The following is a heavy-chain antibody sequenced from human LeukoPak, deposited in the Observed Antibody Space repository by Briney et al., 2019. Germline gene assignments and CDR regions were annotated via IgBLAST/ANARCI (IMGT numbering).Heavy chain of an antibody. CDR1: GFAFDEHG. J-gene: IGHJ4*02. CDR3: AKDLLSGSYSFYFDY. V-gene: IGHV3-20*04. Sequence: PGGSLRLSCTASGFAFDEHGMSWVRQVPGKGLEWVSGINWSGGSTGYADPLRGRFTTSRDNAKNSLYLQMNSLSAEDTAVYYCAKDLLSGSYSFYFDYWGQGTLVTVSS. D-gene: IGHD1-26*01. CDR2: INWSGGST.